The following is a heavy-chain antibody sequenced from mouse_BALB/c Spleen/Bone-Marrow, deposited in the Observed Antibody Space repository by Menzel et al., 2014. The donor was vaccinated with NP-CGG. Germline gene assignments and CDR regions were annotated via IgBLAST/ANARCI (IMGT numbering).Heavy chain of an antibody. D-gene: IGHD2-1*01. CDR3: ARGLYGNYGE. J-gene: IGHJ4*01. V-gene: IGHV1-9*01. CDR2: ILPGSDTS. Sequence: VQLVESGAELMKPGASVKISCKATGYTFSSYWIEWVKQRPGHGLEWIGEILPGSDTSNYNEKFKGKATFTADTSSNTAHMQLSSLTSEDSAVYYCARGLYGNYGEWGQGTSVTVFS. CDR1: GYTFSSYW.